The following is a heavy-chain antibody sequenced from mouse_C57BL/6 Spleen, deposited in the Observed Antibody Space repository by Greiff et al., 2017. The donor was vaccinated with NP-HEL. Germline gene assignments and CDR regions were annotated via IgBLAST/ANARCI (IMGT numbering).Heavy chain of an antibody. Sequence: EVKLQESGPGLVNPSQSLSLTCSVTGYSITSGYYWNWIRQFPGNKLEWMGYISYDGSNNYNPSLKNRISITRDTSKNQFFLKLNSVTTEDTATYYCAREGTTVVRFDYWGQGTTLTVSS. CDR1: GYSITSGYY. V-gene: IGHV3-6*01. CDR2: ISYDGSN. CDR3: AREGTTVVRFDY. J-gene: IGHJ2*01. D-gene: IGHD1-1*01.